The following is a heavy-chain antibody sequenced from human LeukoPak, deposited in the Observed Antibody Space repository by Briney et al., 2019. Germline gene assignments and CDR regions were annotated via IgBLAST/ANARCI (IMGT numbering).Heavy chain of an antibody. CDR1: GFTFSDFW. D-gene: IGHD2-15*01. CDR3: ARDPPGDGGVTFDH. Sequence: GGSLRLSCAASGFTFSDFWMNWVRQAPGKGLEWVANINPDGSQKYYVDSVKGRFTISRDNAKNSLYVQMNSLRAEDTAVYYCARDPPGDGGVTFDHWGQGTLVTVPS. CDR2: INPDGSQK. J-gene: IGHJ4*02. V-gene: IGHV3-7*01.